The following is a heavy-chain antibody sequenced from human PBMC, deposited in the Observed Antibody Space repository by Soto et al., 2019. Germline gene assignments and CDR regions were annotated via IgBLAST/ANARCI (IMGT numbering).Heavy chain of an antibody. CDR3: APSIPSSKWSGSDS. V-gene: IGHV3-72*01. CDR1: GFSFSDHY. Sequence: EVQLVESGGGLVQPGGSLRLSCAASGFSFSDHYMDWVRQAPGKGLEWVGRTRNKAYSYTTEYAASLRGRFTISRDDSTDSLYLQMNSLRPEDTAVYYCAPSIPSSKWSGSDSWGQGTLVTVSS. D-gene: IGHD6-19*01. J-gene: IGHJ4*02. CDR2: TRNKAYSYTT.